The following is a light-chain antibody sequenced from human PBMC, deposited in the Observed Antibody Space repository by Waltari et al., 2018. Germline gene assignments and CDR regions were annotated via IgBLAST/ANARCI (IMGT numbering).Light chain of an antibody. J-gene: IGKJ1*01. CDR3: QHYVRLPGT. CDR2: GAS. Sequence: EIVLTQSPGTLSLSPGERVTLSCRASQSVGRSLAWYQQKPGQAPRLLIYGASSRATGIPERFSGSGSAPDFSLTISRLAPDDLSVYYCQHYVRLPGTFGQGTKVEI. V-gene: IGKV3-20*01. CDR1: QSVGRS.